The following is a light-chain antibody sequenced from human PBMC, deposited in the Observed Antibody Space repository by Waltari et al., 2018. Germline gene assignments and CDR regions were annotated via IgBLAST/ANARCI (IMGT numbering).Light chain of an antibody. CDR3: QSGDSSGVGV. V-gene: IGLV3-25*03. J-gene: IGLJ3*02. Sequence: WYQPRPGEVRVLVIYKDSEGPSGIPELFSGSSTGTTITLTISGVQAEDESDYYCQSGDSSGVGVFGGGTKLTVL. CDR2: KDS.